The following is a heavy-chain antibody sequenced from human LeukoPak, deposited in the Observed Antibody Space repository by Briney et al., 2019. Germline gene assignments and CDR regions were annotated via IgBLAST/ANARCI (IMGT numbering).Heavy chain of an antibody. V-gene: IGHV3-23*01. Sequence: PGGSLRLSCAASGFDFSSYGMIWVRQAPGKGLEWVSAITGSGDRTNYADSVKGRFTISRDNSKNTLPTQMASLTGEDTAIYYCAKGAYCGGGCYSFFEYWGQGTLVTVSS. J-gene: IGHJ4*02. CDR1: GFDFSSYG. D-gene: IGHD2-21*02. CDR3: AKGAYCGGGCYSFFEY. CDR2: ITGSGDRT.